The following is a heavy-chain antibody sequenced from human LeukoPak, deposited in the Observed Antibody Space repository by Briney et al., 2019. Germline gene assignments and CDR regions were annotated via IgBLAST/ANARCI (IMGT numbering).Heavy chain of an antibody. CDR2: INPNSGDT. V-gene: IGHV1-2*02. CDR3: AKGEGVNWFDP. D-gene: IGHD3-16*01. CDR1: GYTFTGYY. J-gene: IGHJ5*02. Sequence: GASVKVSCKASGYTFTGYYMHWVRQAPGQGLEWMGWINPNSGDTNYAQSFQGRVTLTRDTSISTAYMELSRLTSDDTAVYYCAKGEGVNWFDPWGQGTLVSVSS.